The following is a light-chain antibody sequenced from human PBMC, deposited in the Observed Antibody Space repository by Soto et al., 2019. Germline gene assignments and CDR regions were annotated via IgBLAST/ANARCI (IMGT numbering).Light chain of an antibody. J-gene: IGLJ1*01. V-gene: IGLV2-23*01. Sequence: QSALTQPASVSGSPGQSITISCSGTSSDVGSSDLVSWYQQHPGKAPKLMIYEGTKRPSGVSYRISGSKSGNTASLTISGRQAEDESDYYCCSYVDGNTYVFGTGTKLTVL. CDR3: CSYVDGNTYV. CDR1: SSDVGSSDL. CDR2: EGT.